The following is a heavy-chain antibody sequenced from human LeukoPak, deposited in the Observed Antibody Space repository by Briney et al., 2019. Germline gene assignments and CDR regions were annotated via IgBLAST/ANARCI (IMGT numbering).Heavy chain of an antibody. CDR2: IYLRGNT. Sequence: PSETLSLTCAISGGSITSSNWWTWVRQPPGKGLEWVGEIYLRGNTNYNPSLESRVSISVDESKTQLSLRLESVTAADTAVYYCCSLIGDFWGQGTLVTVSS. CDR3: CSLIGDF. D-gene: IGHD2-15*01. CDR1: GGSITSSNW. J-gene: IGHJ4*02. V-gene: IGHV4-4*02.